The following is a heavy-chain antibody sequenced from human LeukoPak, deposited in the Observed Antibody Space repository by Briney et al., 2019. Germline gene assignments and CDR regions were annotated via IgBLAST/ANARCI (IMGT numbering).Heavy chain of an antibody. J-gene: IGHJ4*02. CDR2: ISAYNGKT. V-gene: IGHV1-18*01. Sequence: ASVKVSCKASGYTFTSYGISWVRQAPGQGVEWRGWISAYNGKTNYAQKLQGRVTMTTDTSTSTASMELRSLRSDDTAVYYCARQPDDEIVGATPFDYWGQGTLVTVSS. CDR3: ARQPDDEIVGATPFDY. CDR1: GYTFTSYG. D-gene: IGHD1-26*01.